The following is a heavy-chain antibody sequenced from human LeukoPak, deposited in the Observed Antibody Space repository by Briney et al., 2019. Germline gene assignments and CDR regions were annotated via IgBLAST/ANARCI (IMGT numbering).Heavy chain of an antibody. V-gene: IGHV1-18*01. CDR2: ISAYNGNT. CDR3: ARSGYCSSTSCKRGPFDY. J-gene: IGHJ4*02. CDR1: GYTFTSYG. D-gene: IGHD2-2*01. Sequence: ASVKVSCKASGYTFTSYGISWVRQAPGQGLEWMGWISAYNGNTNYAQKLQGRVTMTTDTPTSTAYMELRSLRSDDTAVYYCARSGYCSSTSCKRGPFDYWGQGTLVTVSS.